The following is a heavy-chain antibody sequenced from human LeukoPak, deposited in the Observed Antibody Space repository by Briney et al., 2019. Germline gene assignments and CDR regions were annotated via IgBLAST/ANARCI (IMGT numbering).Heavy chain of an antibody. CDR3: ARSYSGYYYDFDY. CDR1: GGSISSYY. V-gene: IGHV4-59*01. D-gene: IGHD5-12*01. CDR2: IYYTGST. Sequence: SETLSLTCTVSGGSISSYYWSWIRQPPGKGLEWIGNIYYTGSTHYNPSLKSRVTILVDTSKNQFSLNLTSVTAADTAVYYCARSYSGYYYDFDYWGQGTLVTVSS. J-gene: IGHJ4*02.